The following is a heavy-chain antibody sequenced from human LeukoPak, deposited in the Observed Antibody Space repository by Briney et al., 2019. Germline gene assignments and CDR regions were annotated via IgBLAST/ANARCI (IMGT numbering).Heavy chain of an antibody. D-gene: IGHD2-2*01. CDR1: GFTFNAYH. Sequence: PGGSLRLSCAASGFTFNAYHMNWVRQAPGKGLEWTSYISGDSNTIYYADSVRGRFTISRDNAKNLLSLQMNSLRVEDTALYFCAREVLDVVEPATNTVDYWGQGTRVTVPS. J-gene: IGHJ4*02. CDR3: AREVLDVVEPATNTVDY. V-gene: IGHV3-48*04. CDR2: ISGDSNTI.